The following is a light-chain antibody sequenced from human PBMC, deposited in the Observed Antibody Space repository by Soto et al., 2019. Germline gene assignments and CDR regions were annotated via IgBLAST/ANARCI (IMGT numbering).Light chain of an antibody. Sequence: QSALTQPPSASGSPGQSVTISCTGTSSDVGGYNYVSWYQHHPGKAPKVMIYEVNKRPSGVPDRFSGSKSGNTASLTVSGLQAEDEGDYYCSSYAGSNNLVFGGGTQLTVL. CDR1: SSDVGGYNY. CDR3: SSYAGSNNLV. V-gene: IGLV2-8*01. J-gene: IGLJ7*01. CDR2: EVN.